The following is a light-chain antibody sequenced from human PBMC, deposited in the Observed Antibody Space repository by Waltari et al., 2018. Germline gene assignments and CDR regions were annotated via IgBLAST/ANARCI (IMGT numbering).Light chain of an antibody. Sequence: EIEMTQTPLYLSVTPGQPASMSCKSSQSLLHSDGKTHVSWYLQRPGQSPQLLIYELSSRFSGVPDRFSGSGSGTDFTLQISRVETEDVGTYYCMQGTHLPLTFGGGTKVDIK. J-gene: IGKJ4*01. V-gene: IGKV2-29*02. CDR1: QSLLHSDGKTH. CDR2: ELS. CDR3: MQGTHLPLT.